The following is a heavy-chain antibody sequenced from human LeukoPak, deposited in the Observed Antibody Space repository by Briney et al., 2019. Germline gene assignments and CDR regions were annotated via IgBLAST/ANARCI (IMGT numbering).Heavy chain of an antibody. V-gene: IGHV3-21*01. Sequence: KAGGSLRLSCAASGFTFSSYSMNWVRQAPGKGLEWVSSISSSSSYIYYADSVKGRFTISRDSAKNSLYLQMNSLRAEDTAVYYCARASPLALGYCSSTSCYGFDYWGQGTLVTVSS. J-gene: IGHJ4*02. CDR1: GFTFSSYS. CDR2: ISSSSSYI. CDR3: ARASPLALGYCSSTSCYGFDY. D-gene: IGHD2-2*01.